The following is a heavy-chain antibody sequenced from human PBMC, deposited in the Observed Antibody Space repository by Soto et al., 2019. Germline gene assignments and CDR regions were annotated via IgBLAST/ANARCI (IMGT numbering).Heavy chain of an antibody. CDR3: ARQNRDTPMVPFDV. CDR1: RGTFNRYA. D-gene: IGHD5-18*01. Sequence: QVQLVQSGAEVKKPGSSVKVSCLASRGTFNRYAINWVRQAPGHGLEWLGALVPQFGTPNDAQKFQDRVTIVADESTNTTSMELRGLTSDDTAVYYCARQNRDTPMVPFDVWGQGTLDTVSS. V-gene: IGHV1-69*01. CDR2: LVPQFGTP. J-gene: IGHJ4*02.